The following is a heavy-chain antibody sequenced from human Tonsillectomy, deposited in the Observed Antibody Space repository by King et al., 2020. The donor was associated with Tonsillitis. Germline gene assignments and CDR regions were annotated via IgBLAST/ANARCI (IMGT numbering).Heavy chain of an antibody. CDR2: IYYSGST. CDR3: ARPQKRYYDILTGDPGWFDP. J-gene: IGHJ5*02. Sequence: VQLQESGPGLVKPSETLSLTCTVSGGSISSHYWTWIRQPPGKGLEWIGYIYYSGSTNYNPSLKSRVTISIDTSKKQFSLKLTSVTAADTAVYYCARPQKRYYDILTGDPGWFDPWGQGTLVTVSS. CDR1: GGSISSHY. D-gene: IGHD3-9*01. V-gene: IGHV4-59*08.